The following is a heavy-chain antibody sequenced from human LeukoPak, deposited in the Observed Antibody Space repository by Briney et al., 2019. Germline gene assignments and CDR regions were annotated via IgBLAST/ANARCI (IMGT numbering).Heavy chain of an antibody. Sequence: PGGSIRLSCAASGFTFSNAWMSWVRQAPGKWLEWVGRIKSKTDGGTTDYAAPVKGRFTISRDDSKNTLYLRGHGLKSEYTAVYYCTTRVGRAFDMGGQGTMLTVSS. CDR1: GFTFSNAW. J-gene: IGHJ3*02. V-gene: IGHV3-15*01. D-gene: IGHD1-26*01. CDR3: TTRVGRAFDM. CDR2: IKSKTDGGTT.